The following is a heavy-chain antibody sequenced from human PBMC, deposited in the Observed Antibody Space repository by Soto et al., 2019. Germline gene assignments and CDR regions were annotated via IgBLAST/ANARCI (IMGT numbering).Heavy chain of an antibody. V-gene: IGHV3-7*03. CDR3: ARDAGYSSGWYEDYFDY. J-gene: IGHJ4*02. CDR1: GFTFSSYW. Sequence: PGGSLRLSCAASGFTFSSYWMSWVRQAPGKGLEWVANIKQDGSEMYYVDSVKGRFTISRDNTRNSLYLQMNSLRAEDTAVYYCARDAGYSSGWYEDYFDYWGQGTLVTVSS. CDR2: IKQDGSEM. D-gene: IGHD6-19*01.